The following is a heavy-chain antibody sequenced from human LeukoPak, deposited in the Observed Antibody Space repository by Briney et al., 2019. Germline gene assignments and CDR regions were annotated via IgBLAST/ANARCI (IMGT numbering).Heavy chain of an antibody. J-gene: IGHJ4*02. D-gene: IGHD5-18*01. CDR1: GFTFSSYG. V-gene: IGHV3-30*02. CDR2: IRYDGSNK. Sequence: PGGSLRLSCAASGFTFSSYGMHWVRQAPGKGQEWVAFIRYDGSNKYYADSVKGRFTISRDNSKNTLYLQMNSLRAEDTAVYYCAAPGVTHFDYWGQGTLVTVSS. CDR3: AAPGVTHFDY.